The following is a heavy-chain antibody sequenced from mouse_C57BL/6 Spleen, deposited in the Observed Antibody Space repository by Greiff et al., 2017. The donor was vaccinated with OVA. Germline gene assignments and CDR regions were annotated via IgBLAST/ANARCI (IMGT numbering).Heavy chain of an antibody. D-gene: IGHD2-3*01. J-gene: IGHJ2*01. Sequence: QVQLQQPGAELVMPGASVKLSCKASGYTFTSYWMHWVKQRPGQGLEWIGEIDPSDSYTNYNQKFKGKSTLTVDKSSSTAYVQLSSLTSEDSAVYYCARGRLLPLDYWGQGTTLTVSS. CDR2: IDPSDSYT. CDR3: ARGRLLPLDY. V-gene: IGHV1-69*01. CDR1: GYTFTSYW.